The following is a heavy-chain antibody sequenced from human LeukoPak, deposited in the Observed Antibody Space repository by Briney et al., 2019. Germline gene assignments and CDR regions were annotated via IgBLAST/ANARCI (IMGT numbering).Heavy chain of an antibody. CDR1: GYTFTSYY. Sequence: ASVKVSCKASGYTFTSYYMHWVRQAPGQGLEWMGIINPSGGSTSYAPKFQGRVTMTRDMSTSTVYMELSSLRSEDTAVYYCARAYSSGLIDYWGQGTLVTVFS. J-gene: IGHJ4*02. D-gene: IGHD6-19*01. V-gene: IGHV1-46*01. CDR2: INPSGGST. CDR3: ARAYSSGLIDY.